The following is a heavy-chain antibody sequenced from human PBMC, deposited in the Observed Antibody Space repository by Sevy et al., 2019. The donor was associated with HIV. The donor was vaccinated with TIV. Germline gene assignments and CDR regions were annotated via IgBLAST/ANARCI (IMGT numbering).Heavy chain of an antibody. CDR2: ISSTGGST. CDR3: AKDPNVDTAMAYFFDY. V-gene: IGHV3-23*01. CDR1: EFTLNSYA. J-gene: IGHJ4*02. D-gene: IGHD5-18*01. Sequence: GGSLRLSCAASEFTLNSYAMSWVRQAPGKGLEWVSSISSTGGSTFYADSVKGRFTISRATSKSTLYLQMNSLRADDTAVYYCAKDPNVDTAMAYFFDYWGQGTLVTVSS.